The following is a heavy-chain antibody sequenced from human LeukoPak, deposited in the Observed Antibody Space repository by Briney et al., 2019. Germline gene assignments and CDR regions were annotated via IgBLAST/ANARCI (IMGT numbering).Heavy chain of an antibody. CDR2: IYYSGST. D-gene: IGHD3-22*01. Sequence: PSETLSLTCTVSGGSISSYYWSWIRQPPGKGLERIGYIYYSGSTNYNPSLKSRVTISVDTSKNQFSLKLSSVTAADTAVYYCARAPYYYDSSGYRNYYYYYCGMDVWGQGTTVTVSS. CDR3: ARAPYYYDSSGYRNYYYYYCGMDV. CDR1: GGSISSYY. V-gene: IGHV4-59*01. J-gene: IGHJ6*02.